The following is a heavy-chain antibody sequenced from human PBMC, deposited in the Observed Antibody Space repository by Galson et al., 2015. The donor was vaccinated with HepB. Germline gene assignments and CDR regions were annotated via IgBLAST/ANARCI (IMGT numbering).Heavy chain of an antibody. CDR2: TFYRWKWYN. J-gene: IGHJ4*02. D-gene: IGHD2-8*01. V-gene: IGHV6-1*01. CDR1: GDSVSSDTAS. Sequence: GDIFGDSVSSDTASWNWSRQSPSRGLEWLGRTFYRWKWYNEYAVSVKSRITISPDTPKNQLSLQLNSVTPEDAAVYYCARVSKGFGYCTTTTCNAFDSWGQGTLVTVSS. CDR3: ARVSKGFGYCTTTTCNAFDS.